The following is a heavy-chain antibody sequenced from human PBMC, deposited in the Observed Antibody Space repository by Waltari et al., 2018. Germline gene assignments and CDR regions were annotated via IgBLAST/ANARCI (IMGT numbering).Heavy chain of an antibody. Sequence: QVQLQQWGAGLLKPSETLSLTCAVYGGSFSGYYWSWIRQPPGKGLEWIGEINHSGSTNYNPSLKSRVTISVDTSKNQFSLKLSSVTAADTAVYYCARVLRYFDWLFKNNWFDPWGQGTLVTVSS. CDR1: GGSFSGYY. J-gene: IGHJ5*02. V-gene: IGHV4-34*01. CDR2: INHSGST. CDR3: ARVLRYFDWLFKNNWFDP. D-gene: IGHD3-9*01.